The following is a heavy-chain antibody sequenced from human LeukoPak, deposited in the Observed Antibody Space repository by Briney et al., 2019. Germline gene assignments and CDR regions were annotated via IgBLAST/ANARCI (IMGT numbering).Heavy chain of an antibody. CDR2: IYSGGST. Sequence: GGSLRLSCAASGFTVSSNYMSWVRQAPGKGLEWVSVIYSGGSTYYADSVKGRFTISRDNSKTTLYLQMNSLGAEDTAVYYCAKESGDHFEAFDIWGQGTMVTVSS. J-gene: IGHJ3*02. V-gene: IGHV3-66*02. D-gene: IGHD1-26*01. CDR1: GFTVSSNY. CDR3: AKESGDHFEAFDI.